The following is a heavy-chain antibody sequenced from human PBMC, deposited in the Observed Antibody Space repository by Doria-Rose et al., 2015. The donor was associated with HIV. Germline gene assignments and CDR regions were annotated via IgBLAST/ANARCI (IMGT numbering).Heavy chain of an antibody. D-gene: IGHD6-13*01. CDR1: GVSLSSPGMG. CDR3: ARIKSSRWYHKYYFDF. CDR2: IFPDDER. J-gene: IGHJ4*02. V-gene: IGHV2-26*01. Sequence: QVTLRESGPVLVKPTETPTLTCTVSGVSLSSPGMGVSWIRQPPGKALEWLANIFPDDERSYNTSLKSRLTISRATYKSQVVLTMTDMDPVDTATYYCARIKSSRWYHKYYFDFWGQGTLVIVSA.